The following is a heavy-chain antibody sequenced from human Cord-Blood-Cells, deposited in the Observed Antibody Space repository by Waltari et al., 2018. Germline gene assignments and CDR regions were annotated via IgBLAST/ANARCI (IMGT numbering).Heavy chain of an antibody. Sequence: QLQLVQTGAELQKPGASVKPSCTASGYTFTSSGISRPRRARGQGLEWMGWRGSYKENTNCSQKRQRRVTRYTDTSTSTAYIELRSRGTDDMAVEYWAKDIQGRASNGFDPWGQGTLVTVSS. CDR1: GYTFTSSG. CDR3: AKDIQGRASNGFDP. CDR2: RGSYKENT. V-gene: IGHV1-18*03. D-gene: IGHD1-26*01. J-gene: IGHJ5*02.